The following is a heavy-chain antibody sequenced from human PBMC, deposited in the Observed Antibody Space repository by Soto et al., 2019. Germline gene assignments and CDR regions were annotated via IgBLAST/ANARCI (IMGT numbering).Heavy chain of an antibody. CDR3: ARGLRVGATKAIGY. V-gene: IGHV1-8*01. CDR2: MNPNNGDT. CDR1: GYIFTSYD. Sequence: ASVKVSCKTSGYIFTSYDIAWVRQATGQGLEWMGWMNPNNGDTDSAQILQGRVTMTRDTSTNTAYMELSSLRSDDTAVYYCARGLRVGATKAIGYWGQGTLVTVYS. J-gene: IGHJ4*02. D-gene: IGHD1-26*01.